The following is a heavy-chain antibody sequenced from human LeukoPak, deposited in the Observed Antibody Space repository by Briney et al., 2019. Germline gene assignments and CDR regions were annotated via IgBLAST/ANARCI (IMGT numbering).Heavy chain of an antibody. CDR1: GYTFTNYG. D-gene: IGHD3-22*01. V-gene: IGHV1-2*02. Sequence: PGASVKVSCKASGYTFTNYGVTWVRQAPGQGLEWMGWINPNSGGTNYAQKFQGRVTMTRDTSISTAYMELSRLRSDDTAVYYCARGPPIYYDSSGYYGPLGYWGQGTLVTVSS. J-gene: IGHJ4*02. CDR3: ARGPPIYYDSSGYYGPLGY. CDR2: INPNSGGT.